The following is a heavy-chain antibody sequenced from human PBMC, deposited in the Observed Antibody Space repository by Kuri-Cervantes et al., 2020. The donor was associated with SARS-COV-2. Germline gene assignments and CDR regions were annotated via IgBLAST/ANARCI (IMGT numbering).Heavy chain of an antibody. V-gene: IGHV5-51*01. J-gene: IGHJ6*02. CDR1: GYSFTSYW. Sequence: KVSCKGSGYSFTSYWIGWVRQMPGKGLEWRGIIYPGDSDTRYSPSFQGQVTISADKSISTAYLQWSSLKASDTAMYYCARQSRGATATVTTDYYYYGMDVWGQGTTVTVSS. CDR2: IYPGDSDT. CDR3: ARQSRGATATVTTDYYYYGMDV. D-gene: IGHD4-17*01.